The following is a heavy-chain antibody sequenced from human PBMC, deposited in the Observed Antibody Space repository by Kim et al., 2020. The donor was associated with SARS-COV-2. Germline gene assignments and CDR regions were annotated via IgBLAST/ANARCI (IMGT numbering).Heavy chain of an antibody. D-gene: IGHD2-2*01. J-gene: IGHJ6*02. CDR3: ARDTIPPRVPAGNYYYYGMDV. CDR1: GGTFSSYA. V-gene: IGHV1-69*06. CDR2: NIPIFGTA. Sequence: SVKVSCKASGGTFSSYAISWVRQAPGQGLEWMGGNIPIFGTANYAQKFQGRVTITADKSTSTAYMELSSLRSEDTAVYYCARDTIPPRVPAGNYYYYGMDVWGQGTTVTVSS.